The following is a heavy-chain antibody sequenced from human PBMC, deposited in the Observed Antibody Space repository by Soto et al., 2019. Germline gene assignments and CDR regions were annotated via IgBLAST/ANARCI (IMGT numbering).Heavy chain of an antibody. D-gene: IGHD5-12*01. CDR2: ISSSGVT. CDR1: GYTFSSSA. Sequence: QVRLVQSGPEVKEPEASVKVSCKASGYTFSSSAISWVRQAPGQGPEWMGWISSSGVTNYAQNFQGRVTLTVDSSTTTAYMDVRSLSSADTAIYYCARDHGGYGTFDYWGQGTLVTVSS. V-gene: IGHV1-18*04. J-gene: IGHJ4*02. CDR3: ARDHGGYGTFDY.